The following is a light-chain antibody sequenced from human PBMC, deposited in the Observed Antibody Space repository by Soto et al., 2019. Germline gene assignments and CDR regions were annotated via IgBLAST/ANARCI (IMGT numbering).Light chain of an antibody. CDR2: DVT. Sequence: QSALTQPRSVSGSPGQSVTLSCTGTSRDIGAYNYVSWYQQNPGKAPKLMIYDVTKRPSGVPDRFSASKSDNTASLTISGLQAEDEADYYCCSYAGKDTRVIFGGGTKLTVL. CDR3: CSYAGKDTRVI. J-gene: IGLJ2*01. CDR1: SRDIGAYNY. V-gene: IGLV2-11*01.